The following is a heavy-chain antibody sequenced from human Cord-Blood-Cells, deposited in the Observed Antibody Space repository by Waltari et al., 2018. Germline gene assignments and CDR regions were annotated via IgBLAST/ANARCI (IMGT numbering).Heavy chain of an antibody. Sequence: QLQLQGSGPGLVKPSGSLTLTCPVSGGCTSSSSSYWGCLRQPPGKGLEWLGSIYYSGRTYYNPSLKSRVTISVDTSKNQFSLKLSSVTAADTAVYYCARHFGRNIVVVPAAIDYWGQGTLVTVSS. CDR2: IYYSGRT. CDR1: GGCTSSSSSY. D-gene: IGHD2-2*01. V-gene: IGHV4-39*01. CDR3: ARHFGRNIVVVPAAIDY. J-gene: IGHJ4*02.